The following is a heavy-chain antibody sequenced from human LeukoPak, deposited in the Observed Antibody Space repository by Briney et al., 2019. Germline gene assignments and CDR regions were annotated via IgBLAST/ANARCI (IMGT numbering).Heavy chain of an antibody. CDR1: GFTFSSYG. CDR2: IWYDGSNK. CDR3: ARVGFGELFDAFDI. D-gene: IGHD3-10*01. J-gene: IGHJ3*02. V-gene: IGHV3-33*01. Sequence: GRSLRPSCAASGFTFSSYGMHWVRQAPGKGLEWVAVIWYDGSNKYYADSVKGRFTISRDNSKNTLYLQMNSLRAEDTAVYYCARVGFGELFDAFDIWGQGTIVTVSS.